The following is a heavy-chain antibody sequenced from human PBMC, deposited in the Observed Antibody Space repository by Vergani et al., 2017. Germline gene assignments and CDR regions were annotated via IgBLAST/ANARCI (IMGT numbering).Heavy chain of an antibody. CDR2: ISGSGGST. D-gene: IGHD3-22*01. Sequence: EVQLLESGGGLVQPGGSLRLSCAASGFTFSSYAMSWVRQAPGKGLEWVSAISGSGGSTYYADSVKGRFTISRDNSKNTLYLQMNSLRAEDTAVYYCAKGVYYYDGNGYYNVRGQYFQHWGQGTLVTVSS. CDR1: GFTFSSYA. J-gene: IGHJ1*01. V-gene: IGHV3-23*01. CDR3: AKGVYYYDGNGYYNVRGQYFQH.